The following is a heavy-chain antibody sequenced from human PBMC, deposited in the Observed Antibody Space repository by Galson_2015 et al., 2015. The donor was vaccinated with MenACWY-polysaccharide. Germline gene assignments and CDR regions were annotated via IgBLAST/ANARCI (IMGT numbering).Heavy chain of an antibody. V-gene: IGHV3-33*05. J-gene: IGHJ3*02. CDR2: IQNDGREI. Sequence: SLRLSCAAYGSRFGYSGMHWGRQAPGTGLEWVAVIQNDGREIGDADSVKGRLSISRANYKNTVFLEMNTLGAEDTAVYYCAREGSRIVFHAFDTWGQGTMVTVSS. D-gene: IGHD2-15*01. CDR1: GSRFGYSG. CDR3: AREGSRIVFHAFDT.